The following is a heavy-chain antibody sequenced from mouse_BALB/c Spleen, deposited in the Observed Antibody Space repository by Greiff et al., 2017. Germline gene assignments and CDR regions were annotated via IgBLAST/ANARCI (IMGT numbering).Heavy chain of an antibody. CDR1: GFSLTSYG. J-gene: IGHJ1*01. CDR3: ASYYGYFDV. Sequence: QVQLKESGPGLVQPSQSLSITCTVSGFSLTSYGVHWVRQSPGKGLEWLGVIWSGGSTDYNAAFISRLSISKDNSKSQVFFKMNSLQANDTAIYYCASYYGYFDVWGAGTTVTVSS. V-gene: IGHV2-2*02. CDR2: IWSGGST.